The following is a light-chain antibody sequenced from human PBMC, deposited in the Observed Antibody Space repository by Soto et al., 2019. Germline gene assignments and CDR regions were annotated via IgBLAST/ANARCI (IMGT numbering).Light chain of an antibody. J-gene: IGKJ1*01. Sequence: EIVLTQSPATLSLSPGERATLSCRARQSVSSNLAWYQQKPGQAPRLLIYGASTRATGIPARFSASGSGTDFTLTISDVQPEDFALYYCHQRQSWPRTFGQGTKVDIK. V-gene: IGKV3-11*01. CDR3: HQRQSWPRT. CDR2: GAS. CDR1: QSVSSN.